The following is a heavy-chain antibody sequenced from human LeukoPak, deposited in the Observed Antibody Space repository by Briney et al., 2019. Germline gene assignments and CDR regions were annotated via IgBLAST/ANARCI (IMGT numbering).Heavy chain of an antibody. V-gene: IGHV3-23*01. CDR3: QKYIGPSRRIFDY. D-gene: IGHD2/OR15-2a*01. Sequence: GGSLRLSCAASGFTFTSYPMTWVRQAPGKGLEWVSSISETGAITNYADSGKGRFTISRDNSKNTLYLQMSTLRAEDAAVYFYQKYIGPSRRIFDYWGQGTLVAVSS. J-gene: IGHJ4*02. CDR2: ISETGAIT. CDR1: GFTFTSYP.